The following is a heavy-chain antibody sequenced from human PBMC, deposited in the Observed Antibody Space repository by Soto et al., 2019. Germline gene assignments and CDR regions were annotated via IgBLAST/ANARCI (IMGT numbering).Heavy chain of an antibody. V-gene: IGHV1-46*03. CDR1: GYTFTSYY. CDR2: INPSGGST. CDR3: ARDLGGSGTPYGMDV. J-gene: IGHJ6*02. D-gene: IGHD3-10*01. Sequence: ASVKVSCKASGYTFTSYYMHWVRQAPGQGLEWMGIINPSGGSTSYAQKFQGRVTMTRDTSTSTVYMELSSLRSEDTAVYYCARDLGGSGTPYGMDVWGQGTTVTVSS.